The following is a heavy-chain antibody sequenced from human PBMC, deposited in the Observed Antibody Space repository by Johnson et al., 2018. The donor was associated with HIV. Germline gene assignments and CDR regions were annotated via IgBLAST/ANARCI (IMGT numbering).Heavy chain of an antibody. D-gene: IGHD7-27*01. Sequence: VQLVESGGGLVQPGGSLRLSCAASGFTFSNYDMHWVRQATGKGLEWVSGIGTAGDTYYPGSVKGRFTISRENAKNSLYLQMNSLSAGDTAVYYCARAYLNWGRGAFDIWGQGTMVTVSS. CDR3: ARAYLNWGRGAFDI. CDR1: GFTFSNYD. V-gene: IGHV3-13*01. J-gene: IGHJ3*02. CDR2: IGTAGDT.